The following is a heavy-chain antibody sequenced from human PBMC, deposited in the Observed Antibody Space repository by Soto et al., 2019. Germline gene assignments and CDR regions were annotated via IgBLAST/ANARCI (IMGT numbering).Heavy chain of an antibody. V-gene: IGHV1-2*02. Sequence: AAVKVSCKASGYTFTGYYMHWVRQAPGQGLEWMGWINPNSGGTNYAQKFQGRVTMTRDTSISTAYMELSRLRSDDTAVYYCARNWVYYYGMDVWGQGTTVTVSS. J-gene: IGHJ6*02. D-gene: IGHD7-27*01. CDR1: GYTFTGYY. CDR3: ARNWVYYYGMDV. CDR2: INPNSGGT.